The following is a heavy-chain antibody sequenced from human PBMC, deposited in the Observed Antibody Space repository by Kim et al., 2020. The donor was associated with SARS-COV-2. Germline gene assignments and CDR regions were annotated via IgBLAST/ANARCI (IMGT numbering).Heavy chain of an antibody. CDR3: ARGLHRGDSSGYGAFDI. D-gene: IGHD3-22*01. J-gene: IGHJ3*02. Sequence: SETLSVTCAVYGGSFSGYYWSWIRQPPGKGLEWIGEINHSGSTNYNPSLKSRVTISVDTSKNQFSLKLSSVTAADTAVYYCARGLHRGDSSGYGAFDIWGQGTMVTVSS. CDR1: GGSFSGYY. V-gene: IGHV4-34*01. CDR2: INHSGST.